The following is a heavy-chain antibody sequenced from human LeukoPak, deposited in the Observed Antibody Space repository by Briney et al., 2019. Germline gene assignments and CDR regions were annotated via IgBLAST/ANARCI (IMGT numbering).Heavy chain of an antibody. CDR1: GFTFSSYN. J-gene: IGHJ3*02. CDR3: ARDPGIAVAGTIDAFDI. CDR2: ITSSSTYI. D-gene: IGHD6-19*01. V-gene: IGHV3-21*01. Sequence: GGSLRLSCAASGFTFSSYNMNWVRQAPGKGLEWVSSITSSSTYIYYADSVKGRFTISRDNAKNSLYLQMNSLTTEDTAVYYCARDPGIAVAGTIDAFDIWGQGTLVTVSS.